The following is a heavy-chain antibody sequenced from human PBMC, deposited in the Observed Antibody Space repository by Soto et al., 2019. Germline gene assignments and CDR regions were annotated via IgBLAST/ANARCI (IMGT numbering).Heavy chain of an antibody. CDR1: GYTFTSYY. V-gene: IGHV1-46*03. J-gene: IGHJ4*02. D-gene: IGHD1-20*01. CDR3: ARDDNWNDAVVSPAGIDY. Sequence: ASVKVSCKASGYTFTSYYMHWVRQAPGQGLEWMGIINPSGGSTSYAQKFQGRVTMTRDTSTSTVYMELSSLRSEDTAVYYCARDDNWNDAVVSPAGIDYWGQGTLVTVSS. CDR2: INPSGGST.